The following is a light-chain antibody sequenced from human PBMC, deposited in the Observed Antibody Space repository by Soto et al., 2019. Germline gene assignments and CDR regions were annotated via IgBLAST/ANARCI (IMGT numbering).Light chain of an antibody. J-gene: IGKJ1*01. V-gene: IGKV1-5*01. CDR2: AAS. CDR1: QTISSW. CDR3: QQYKSYLRT. Sequence: DIQMTQSPSTLSASVGDTVTITCRASQTISSWLAWYQQKPGKAPKLLIYAASTLESGVSSRFSGRGSGTDFTLTINSLQPEDFATYYCQQYKSYLRTFGQGTKVDIK.